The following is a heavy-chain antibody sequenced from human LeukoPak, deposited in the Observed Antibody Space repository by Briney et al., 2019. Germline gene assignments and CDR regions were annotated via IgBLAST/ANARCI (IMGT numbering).Heavy chain of an antibody. CDR3: ARGTWATLYYYYMDV. D-gene: IGHD5-24*01. V-gene: IGHV3-9*01. CDR2: ITWNSGFV. J-gene: IGHJ6*03. Sequence: GGSLRLSCAASGFTFDDYAMHWVRQTPGKGLEWVSGITWNSGFVGYADSVKGRFTISRDNAKNTLYLQMNSLRAEDTAVYYCARGTWATLYYYYMDVWGKGTTVTVSS. CDR1: GFTFDDYA.